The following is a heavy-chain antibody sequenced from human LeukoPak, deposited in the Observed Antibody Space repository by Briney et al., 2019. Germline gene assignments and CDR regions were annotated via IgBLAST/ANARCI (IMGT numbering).Heavy chain of an antibody. CDR1: GFSFSSYS. J-gene: IGHJ4*02. Sequence: GGSLRLSCAASGFSFSSYSMNWVRQAPGKGLEWVSSISSGSKYIYNADSLKGRFTISRDNAKNSLYLQMNSLRAEDTAVYYCARDRYSSSWYSDYWGQGTLVTVSS. CDR3: ARDRYSSSWYSDY. CDR2: ISSGSKYI. D-gene: IGHD6-13*01. V-gene: IGHV3-21*01.